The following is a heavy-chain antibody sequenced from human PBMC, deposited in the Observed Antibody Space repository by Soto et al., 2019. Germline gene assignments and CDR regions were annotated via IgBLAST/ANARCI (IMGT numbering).Heavy chain of an antibody. D-gene: IGHD3-10*01. CDR3: ARDRVRGVNIYYYYGMEV. V-gene: IGHV1-2*02. CDR1: GYTFTGYY. J-gene: IGHJ6*02. Sequence: ASVXVSCKASGYTFTGYYMHWVRQAPGQGLEWMGWINPNSGGTNYAQKFQGRVTMTRDTSISTAYMGLSRLRSDDTAVYYCARDRVRGVNIYYYYGMEVWGQGTTVTVSS. CDR2: INPNSGGT.